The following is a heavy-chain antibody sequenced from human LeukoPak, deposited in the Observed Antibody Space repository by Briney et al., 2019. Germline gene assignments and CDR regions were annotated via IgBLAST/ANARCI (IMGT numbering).Heavy chain of an antibody. V-gene: IGHV4-34*01. CDR1: GGSFSGYY. CDR2: INHSGST. J-gene: IGHJ6*02. Sequence: SETLSLTCAVYGGSFSGYYWSWIRQPPGKGLVWIGEINHSGSTNYNPSLKSRVTISVDTSKNQFSLKLSSVTAADTAVYYCARGTSSSSNYYYYGMDVWGQGTTVTVSS. D-gene: IGHD6-6*01. CDR3: ARGTSSSSNYYYYGMDV.